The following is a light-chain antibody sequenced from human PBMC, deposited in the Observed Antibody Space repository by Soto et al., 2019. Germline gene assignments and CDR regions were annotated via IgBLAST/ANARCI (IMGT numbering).Light chain of an antibody. CDR3: QQYNNWPLT. J-gene: IGKJ4*01. CDR1: QSISSW. V-gene: IGKV1-5*01. CDR2: GAS. Sequence: DIQMTQSPSTLSASVGDRVTITCRASQSISSWLAWYQQKPGKAPRLLIYGASSMESGIPARFSGSGSGTEFTLTISSLQSEDFAVYYCQQYNNWPLTFGGGTKVDIK.